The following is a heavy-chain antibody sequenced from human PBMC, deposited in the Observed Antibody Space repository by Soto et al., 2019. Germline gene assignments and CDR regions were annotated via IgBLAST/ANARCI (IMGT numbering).Heavy chain of an antibody. CDR1: GGSLRNYF. CDR3: AAGEASSRNLAPYYLDF. D-gene: IGHD6-13*01. J-gene: IGHJ4*02. V-gene: IGHV4-59*01. Sequence: SETLSLTCTVSGGSLRNYFWTWIRQPPGKGLEWIGYIHYSGATSFFPSYNPSLRGRVTISEDTSKNQFSLKLLSVTTADTAVYFCAAGEASSRNLAPYYLDFWGQGTLVTVSS. CDR2: IHYSGATSFFP.